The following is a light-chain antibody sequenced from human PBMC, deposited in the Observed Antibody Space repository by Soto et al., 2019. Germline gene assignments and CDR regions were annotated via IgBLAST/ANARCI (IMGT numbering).Light chain of an antibody. CDR1: QSVRSTY. CDR2: GAS. CDR3: QQRSNWPYLT. Sequence: DIVLTQSPGTLSLSPGERATLSCRASQSVRSTYLGWYQHKRGQAPRLLIYGASNRATGIPDRFSGSGSGTDFTLNIASLEPDDFAVYYCQQRSNWPYLTFGGGTRV. J-gene: IGKJ4*01. V-gene: IGKV3D-20*02.